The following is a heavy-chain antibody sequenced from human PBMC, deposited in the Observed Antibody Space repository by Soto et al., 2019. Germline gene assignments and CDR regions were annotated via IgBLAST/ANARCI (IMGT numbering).Heavy chain of an antibody. CDR2: INAANGDT. CDR3: VRRHVSATGIDWFDP. Sequence: GASVKVSCKAFGYTFTSYGIHWVRQAPGQRLEWMGWINAANGDTKYSPKFQGRVTITRDTSASTAYMELSSLRSEDTAVYYCVRRHVSATGIDWFDPWGQGTLVTVSS. V-gene: IGHV1-3*01. J-gene: IGHJ5*02. D-gene: IGHD6-13*01. CDR1: GYTFTSYG.